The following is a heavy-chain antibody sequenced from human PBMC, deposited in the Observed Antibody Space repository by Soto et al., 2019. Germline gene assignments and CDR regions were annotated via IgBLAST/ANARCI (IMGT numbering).Heavy chain of an antibody. Sequence: QVQLVESGGGVVQPGRSLRLSCAASGFTFSSYGMHWVRQAPGKGLEWVAVIWYDGSNKYYADSVKGRFTISRDNSKNTLYLQMNSLRAEDTAVYYCARDMTKGDYQPPQHWGQGTLVTVSS. J-gene: IGHJ1*01. CDR2: IWYDGSNK. V-gene: IGHV3-33*01. CDR1: GFTFSSYG. CDR3: ARDMTKGDYQPPQH. D-gene: IGHD4-17*01.